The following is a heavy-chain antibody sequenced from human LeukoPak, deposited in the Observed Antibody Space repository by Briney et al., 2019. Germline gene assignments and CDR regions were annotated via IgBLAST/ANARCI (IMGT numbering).Heavy chain of an antibody. CDR3: ARFDYSSGWHLGY. D-gene: IGHD6-19*01. Sequence: SETLSLTCTVSGYSISSGYYWGWIRQPPGKGLEWIGSIYHSGSTNYNPSLKSRVTISVDTSKNQFSLKLSSVTAADTAVYYCARFDYSSGWHLGYWGQGTLVTVSS. V-gene: IGHV4-38-2*02. CDR2: IYHSGST. J-gene: IGHJ4*02. CDR1: GYSISSGYY.